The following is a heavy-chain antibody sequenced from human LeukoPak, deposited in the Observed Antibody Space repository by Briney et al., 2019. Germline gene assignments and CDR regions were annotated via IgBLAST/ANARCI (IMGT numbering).Heavy chain of an antibody. CDR1: GFTFSSYA. CDR3: AKGGIQIWYYLDY. Sequence: AGSLRPSCAASGFTFSSYAMTWVRHAPGKGLEWVSSVSGSGGSTSYADSVKGRFTISRDNSMNPLFLQMNSLRPEDTAVYYCAKGGIQIWYYLDYWGQGTLVTVSS. V-gene: IGHV3-23*01. CDR2: VSGSGGST. J-gene: IGHJ4*02. D-gene: IGHD5-18*01.